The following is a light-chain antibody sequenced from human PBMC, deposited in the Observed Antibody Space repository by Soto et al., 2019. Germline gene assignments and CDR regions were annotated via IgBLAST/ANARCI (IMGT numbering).Light chain of an antibody. CDR3: VSFTTSRSYV. V-gene: IGLV2-14*03. CDR2: DII. CDR1: SSDVGAYIF. Sequence: QSALTQPVSVSGSPGQSITISCTGTSSDVGAYIFVSWYQQHPGKAPKLMIYDIINRPSGVSNRFSGSKSGNTASLTISGLQAEDEADYYCVSFTTSRSYVFGTGTKLTVL. J-gene: IGLJ1*01.